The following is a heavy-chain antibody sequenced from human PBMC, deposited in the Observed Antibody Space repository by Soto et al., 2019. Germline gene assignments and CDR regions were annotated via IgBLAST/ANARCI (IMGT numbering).Heavy chain of an antibody. CDR2: ISGGGETT. V-gene: IGHV3-23*01. D-gene: IGHD3-10*01. J-gene: IGHJ5*02. CDR3: AKNSGWFNP. Sequence: EFQVMQSGGGLVQPGGSLRLACAASGFPFSTTDMSWVRQAPGKGLEWVSTISGGGETTYYADSVKGRFTISRDNFKNTVYLQMDGLRVDDTAPYYCAKNSGWFNPWGQGDLVTVSS. CDR1: GFPFSTTD.